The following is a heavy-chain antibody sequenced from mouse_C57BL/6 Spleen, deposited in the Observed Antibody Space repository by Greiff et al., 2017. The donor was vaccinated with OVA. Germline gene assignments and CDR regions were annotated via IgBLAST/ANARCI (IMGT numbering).Heavy chain of an antibody. CDR2: IDPSDSYT. D-gene: IGHD1-1*01. Sequence: QVQLQQPGAELVKPGASVKLSCTASGYTFTSYWMQWVKQRPGQGLEWIGKIDPSDSYTNYNHKFKGKATLTVDTSSSTAYMQLSSLTSEDSAVSYCAYYYGNYFDYWGQGTTLTVSS. J-gene: IGHJ2*01. CDR1: GYTFTSYW. CDR3: AYYYGNYFDY. V-gene: IGHV1-50*01.